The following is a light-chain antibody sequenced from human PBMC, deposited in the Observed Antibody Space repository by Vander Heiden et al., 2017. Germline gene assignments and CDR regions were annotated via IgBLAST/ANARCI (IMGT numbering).Light chain of an antibody. V-gene: IGKV1-33*01. CDR2: AAS. CDR3: QQYDNLPRT. CDR1: QDISNY. J-gene: IGKJ5*01. Sequence: DNQMTQSPSSLSASVGDRVTITCQASQDISNYLNWYQQKPGKAPKLLIYAASNLETGVPSRFSGSGSGTDFTFTISSLQPEDIATYYCQQYDNLPRTFGQGTQLEIK.